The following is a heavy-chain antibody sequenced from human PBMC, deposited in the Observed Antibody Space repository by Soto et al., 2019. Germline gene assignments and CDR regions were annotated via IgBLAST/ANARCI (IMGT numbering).Heavy chain of an antibody. V-gene: IGHV1-18*01. CDR2: ISVYNGHT. CDR1: GYTFSSYG. J-gene: IGHJ4*02. CDR3: SRCYFGDYVPPLDH. Sequence: QVHLMQSGAEVKSPGASVRVSCKASGYTFSSYGVSWVRQAPGQGLEFMGWISVYNGHTNYAQKFQGRVTMTTDTSTSTAYMELRSLRSADTAVYFCSRCYFGDYVPPLDHWCQGTLVTVSA. D-gene: IGHD4-17*01.